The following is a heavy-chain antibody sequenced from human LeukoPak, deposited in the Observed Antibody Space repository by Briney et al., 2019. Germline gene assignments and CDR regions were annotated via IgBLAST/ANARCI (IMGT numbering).Heavy chain of an antibody. Sequence: ASVKVSCKASGYTFTSYGISWVRQAPGQGLEWMGWISAYNGNTNYEQNLQGRVTMTTDTSTSTDYMELRSLRSDDTAVYYCARETGDQSGDAFDIWGQGTMVTVSS. CDR1: GYTFTSYG. D-gene: IGHD7-27*01. CDR2: ISAYNGNT. V-gene: IGHV1-18*01. CDR3: ARETGDQSGDAFDI. J-gene: IGHJ3*02.